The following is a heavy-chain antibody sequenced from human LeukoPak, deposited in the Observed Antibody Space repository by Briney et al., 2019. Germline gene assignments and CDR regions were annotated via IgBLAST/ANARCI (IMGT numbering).Heavy chain of an antibody. Sequence: ASVKVSCKASGYTFTSYDINWVRQATGQGLEWMGWMNPNSGNTGYAQKFQGRVTITRNTSISTAYMELSSLRSEDTAVYYCARDSVDFWSGYYYYMDVWGKGTTVTVSS. J-gene: IGHJ6*03. CDR2: MNPNSGNT. D-gene: IGHD3-3*01. CDR1: GYTFTSYD. V-gene: IGHV1-8*03. CDR3: ARDSVDFWSGYYYYMDV.